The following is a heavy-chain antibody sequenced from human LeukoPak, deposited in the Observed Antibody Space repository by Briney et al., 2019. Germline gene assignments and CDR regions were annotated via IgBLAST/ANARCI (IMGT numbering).Heavy chain of an antibody. Sequence: APVKVSCKASGYTFTSYAMHWVRQAPGQRLEWMGWINAGNGNTKYSQKFQGRVTITRDTSASTAYMELSSLRSEDTAVYYCARGSWAAAYYFDYWGQGTLVTVSS. V-gene: IGHV1-3*01. J-gene: IGHJ4*02. CDR3: ARGSWAAAYYFDY. CDR2: INAGNGNT. D-gene: IGHD6-13*01. CDR1: GYTFTSYA.